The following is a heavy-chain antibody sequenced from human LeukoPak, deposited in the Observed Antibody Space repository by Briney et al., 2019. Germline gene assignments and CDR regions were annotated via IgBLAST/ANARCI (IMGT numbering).Heavy chain of an antibody. D-gene: IGHD3/OR15-3a*01. CDR3: ARGQWTRYDWFDP. CDR2: ISSSGSTI. CDR1: GFTFSDYY. Sequence: GGSLRLSCAASGFTFSDYYISWMRHAPGKGLECVSYISSSGSTIYYADSVKGRFTISRDNAKNSLYLQMTTLRAEDTAVYYCARGQWTRYDWFDPWGQGTLVTVSS. J-gene: IGHJ5*02. V-gene: IGHV3-11*04.